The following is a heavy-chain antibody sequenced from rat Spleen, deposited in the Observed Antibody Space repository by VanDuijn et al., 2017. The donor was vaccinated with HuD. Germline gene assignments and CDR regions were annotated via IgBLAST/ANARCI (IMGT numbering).Heavy chain of an antibody. J-gene: IGHJ2*01. CDR2: ITTTGGST. D-gene: IGHD1-1*01. CDR1: GFTFHNYW. Sequence: EVQLVESGGGLVQPGRSLKVSCLASGFTFHNYWMTWIRQAPGKGLEWIASITTTGGSTYYSGSVKGRFTISRDNAKSTLYLQMDSLRSEDTATYYCTTWSTTVDYWGQGVMVTVSS. CDR3: TTWSTTVDY. V-gene: IGHV5-31*01.